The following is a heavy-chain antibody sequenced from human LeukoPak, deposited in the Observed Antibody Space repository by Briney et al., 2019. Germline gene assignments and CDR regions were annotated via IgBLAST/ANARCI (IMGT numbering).Heavy chain of an antibody. Sequence: GGSLRLSCAASEFSVGSNYMTWVRQAPGKGLEWVSLIYSGGSTYYADSVKGRFTISRDNSKNTLYLQMNSLRAEDTAVYYCARAGGSGLIDYWGQGTLVTVSS. CDR2: IYSGGST. CDR1: EFSVGSNY. J-gene: IGHJ4*02. V-gene: IGHV3-66*01. D-gene: IGHD6-19*01. CDR3: ARAGGSGLIDY.